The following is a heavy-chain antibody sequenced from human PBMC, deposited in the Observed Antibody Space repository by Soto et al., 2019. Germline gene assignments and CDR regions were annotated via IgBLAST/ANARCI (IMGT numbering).Heavy chain of an antibody. CDR1: GGSISGSSYY. CDR2: IYLSGTT. V-gene: IGHV4-39*01. J-gene: IGHJ5*02. Sequence: PSETLSLTCTVSGGSISGSSYYWGWISQPPGKGLEWIGNIYLSGTTYYNPSLKSRVTIAYDTSKNQFSLNLRSVTAADTAVYYGARPLRYCRGASDGFDPWGQGTLVTGSS. D-gene: IGHD2-21*02. CDR3: ARPLRYCRGASDGFDP.